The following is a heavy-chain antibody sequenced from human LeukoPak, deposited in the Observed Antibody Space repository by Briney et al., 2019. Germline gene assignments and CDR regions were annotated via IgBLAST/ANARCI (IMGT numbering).Heavy chain of an antibody. D-gene: IGHD2-15*01. J-gene: IGHJ4*02. CDR2: IYTSGST. Sequence: SETQSLTCTVSGGSTSSYYWSWLRQPAGKGLEWIGRIYTSGSTNYNPSLKSRATMSVDTSKNAFSLKLSSVTAADTAVYYCARGAPGYCSGGSCYTPFFDYWGQGTLVTVSS. V-gene: IGHV4-4*07. CDR3: ARGAPGYCSGGSCYTPFFDY. CDR1: GGSTSSYY.